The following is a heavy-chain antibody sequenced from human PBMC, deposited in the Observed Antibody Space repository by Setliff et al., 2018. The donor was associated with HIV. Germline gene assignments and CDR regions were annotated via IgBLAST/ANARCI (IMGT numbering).Heavy chain of an antibody. J-gene: IGHJ4*02. Sequence: ASVKVSCKTSGYTFTSYAINWVRQAPGQGPEWMGGIIPMYGVTNYAQKFQGRVTITTDESTSTAYMELSSLRSDDTAVYFCAREHSTTWPYFDFWGQGTLVTVSS. CDR2: IIPMYGVT. CDR3: AREHSTTWPYFDF. V-gene: IGHV1-69*05. D-gene: IGHD6-13*01. CDR1: GYTFTSYA.